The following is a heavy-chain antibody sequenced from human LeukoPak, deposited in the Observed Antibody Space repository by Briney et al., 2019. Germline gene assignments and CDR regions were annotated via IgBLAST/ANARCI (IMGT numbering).Heavy chain of an antibody. D-gene: IGHD3-10*01. CDR2: ISGSGGST. J-gene: IGHJ4*02. V-gene: IGHV3-23*01. Sequence: GGSLRLSCEPSGFPFSSNAMSWVGQAPGKGLEWFSAISGSGGSTYYADSVKGRFTISRDNSKNTLYLQMNSLRAEDTAVYYCAKDPMVPVLLWFGAWGQGTLVTVSS. CDR1: GFPFSSNA. CDR3: AKDPMVPVLLWFGA.